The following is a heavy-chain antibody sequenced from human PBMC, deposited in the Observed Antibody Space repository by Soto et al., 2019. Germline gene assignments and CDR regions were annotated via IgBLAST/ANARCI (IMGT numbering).Heavy chain of an antibody. V-gene: IGHV4-34*01. Sequence: SETLSLTCAVYGGSFSGYYWSWIRQPPGKGLEWIGEINHSGSTNYNPSLKSRVTISVDTSKNQFSLKLSSVTAADTAVYYCARGKRGDYYGSGSLNSRYNWFDPWGQGTLVTVSS. CDR1: GGSFSGYY. J-gene: IGHJ5*02. CDR2: INHSGST. D-gene: IGHD3-10*01. CDR3: ARGKRGDYYGSGSLNSRYNWFDP.